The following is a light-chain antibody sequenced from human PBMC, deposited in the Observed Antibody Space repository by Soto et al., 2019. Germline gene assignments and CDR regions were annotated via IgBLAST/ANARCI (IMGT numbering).Light chain of an antibody. CDR3: NSYAGYINFGYV. CDR1: SSNIGAYKY. V-gene: IGLV2-8*01. Sequence: QSVLTQPPSASGSPGQSVSISCTGTSSNIGAYKYVSWYQQHPGQAPRLIIYEVNKRPSGVPDRFSGSKSGNTASLTVSGLQAEDEADYYCNSYAGYINFGYVFGTGT. J-gene: IGLJ1*01. CDR2: EVN.